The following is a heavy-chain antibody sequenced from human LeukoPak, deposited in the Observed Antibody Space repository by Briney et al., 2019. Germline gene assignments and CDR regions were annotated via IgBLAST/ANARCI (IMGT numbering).Heavy chain of an antibody. CDR2: ISSNGGST. Sequence: GGSLRLSCSASGFTFSSYAMHWVRQAPGKGLEYVSAISSNGGSTYYADSVKGRFTISRDNSKNTLYLQMSSLRPGDTAVYYCVKTPLRLGELSPEYFQHWGQGTLVTVSS. CDR3: VKTPLRLGELSPEYFQH. J-gene: IGHJ1*01. D-gene: IGHD3-16*02. V-gene: IGHV3-64D*09. CDR1: GFTFSSYA.